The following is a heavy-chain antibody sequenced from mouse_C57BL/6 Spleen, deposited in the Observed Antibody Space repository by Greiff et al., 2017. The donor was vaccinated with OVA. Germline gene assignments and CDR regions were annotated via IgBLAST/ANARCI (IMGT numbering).Heavy chain of an antibody. CDR2: IYPGSGST. J-gene: IGHJ1*03. CDR1: GYTFTSYW. V-gene: IGHV1-55*01. D-gene: IGHD1-1*01. CDR3: ARSYYGSSYEDWYFDV. Sequence: QVQLQQSGAELVKPGASVKMSCKASGYTFTSYWITWVKQRPGQGLEWIGDIYPGSGSTNYNEKFKSKATLTVDTSSSTAYMQLSSLTSEDSAVYYCARSYYGSSYEDWYFDVWGTGTTVTVSS.